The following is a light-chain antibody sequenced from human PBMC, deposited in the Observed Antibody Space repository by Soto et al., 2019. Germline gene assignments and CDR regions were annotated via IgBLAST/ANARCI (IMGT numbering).Light chain of an antibody. J-gene: IGKJ1*01. CDR2: AAS. Sequence: DIQMTQSPSSLSASVGDRVTITCRASQGISHFLAWYQQKPGKVPKLLIYAASILQSGVPPRFSGSGSGTDFTLTISNLQPEDVATYYYQKYNTVPRTFGQGTKVEI. CDR3: QKYNTVPRT. CDR1: QGISHF. V-gene: IGKV1-27*01.